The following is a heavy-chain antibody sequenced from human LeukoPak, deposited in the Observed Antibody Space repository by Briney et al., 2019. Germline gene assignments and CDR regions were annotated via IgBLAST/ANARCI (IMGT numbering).Heavy chain of an antibody. CDR2: IYYSGST. CDR1: GGSISSSSYY. V-gene: IGHV4-39*01. D-gene: IGHD6-19*01. J-gene: IGHJ4*02. Sequence: SETLSLTCTVSGGSISSSSYYWGWIRQPPGKGLEWIGSIYYSGSTYYNPSLKSLVTISVDTSKNQFSLKLSSVTAADTAVYYCARQRVWSMYSSGAYFDYWGQGTLVTVSS. CDR3: ARQRVWSMYSSGAYFDY.